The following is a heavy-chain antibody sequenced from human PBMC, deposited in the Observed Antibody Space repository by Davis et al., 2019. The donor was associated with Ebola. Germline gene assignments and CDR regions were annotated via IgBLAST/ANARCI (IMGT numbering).Heavy chain of an antibody. D-gene: IGHD6-6*01. CDR2: INPNSGGT. V-gene: IGHV1-2*02. J-gene: IGHJ4*02. CDR1: GYTFTGYY. CDR3: ARKHSSSHGLDY. Sequence: ASVQVSCKASGYTFTGYYMHWVRQAPGQGLEWMGWINPNSGGTNYAQKFQGRVTMTRDTSISTAYMELSRLRSDDTAVDYCARKHSSSHGLDYWGQGTLVTVSS.